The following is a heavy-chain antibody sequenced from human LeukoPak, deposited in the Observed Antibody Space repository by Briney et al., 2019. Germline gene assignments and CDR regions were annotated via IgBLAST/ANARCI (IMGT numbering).Heavy chain of an antibody. D-gene: IGHD3-10*02. CDR3: AELGITMIGGV. J-gene: IGHJ6*04. CDR2: ISGDGRDI. Sequence: GGSLRLSCAASAFTFSSYGMSWVRQAPGKGLEWVSAISGDGRDIFYADAVKGRFTISRDNAKNSLYLQMNSLRAEDTAVYYCAELGITMIGGVWGKGTTVTISS. V-gene: IGHV3-23*01. CDR1: AFTFSSYG.